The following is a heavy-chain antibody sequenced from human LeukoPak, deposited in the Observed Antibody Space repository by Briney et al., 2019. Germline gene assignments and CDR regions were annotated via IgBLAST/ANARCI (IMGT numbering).Heavy chain of an antibody. Sequence: GGSLRLSCAASGFTFSSYSMNWVRQAPGKGLEWVSSISSSSSYIYYADSVKGRFTISRDNAKNSLYLQMNSLRAEDTAVYYCARDLEGPWEMATILDYWGQGTLVTVSS. V-gene: IGHV3-21*01. J-gene: IGHJ4*02. CDR2: ISSSSSYI. D-gene: IGHD5-24*01. CDR3: ARDLEGPWEMATILDY. CDR1: GFTFSSYS.